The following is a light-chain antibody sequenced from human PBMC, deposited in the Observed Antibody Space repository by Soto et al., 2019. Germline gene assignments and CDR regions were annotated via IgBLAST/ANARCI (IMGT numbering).Light chain of an antibody. J-gene: IGKJ5*01. CDR3: QQYTGYPIT. CDR1: QAIGNY. CDR2: AAS. Sequence: DIQMTQSPSSLSASVGDRVNITCRASQAIGNYVAWFQQKPGKAPKSLIYAASNLQTGVPSRFSGSGSGTDFTLTITNLQPEDFASYYCQQYTGYPITFGQGTRLEIQ. V-gene: IGKV1-16*01.